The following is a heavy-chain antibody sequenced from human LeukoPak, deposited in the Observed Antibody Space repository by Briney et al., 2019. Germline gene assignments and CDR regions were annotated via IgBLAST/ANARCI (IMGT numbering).Heavy chain of an antibody. D-gene: IGHD3-10*01. CDR2: ISSSSYI. J-gene: IGHJ4*02. V-gene: IGHV3-21*01. CDR3: ARDYSGAGDYYFDY. Sequence: GGSLRLSCAASGFTFSSYSMNWVRQAPGKGLEWVSSISSSSYIYYADSVKGRFTISRDNAKNSLYLQMNSLRAEDTAVYYCARDYSGAGDYYFDYWGPGTLVTVSS. CDR1: GFTFSSYS.